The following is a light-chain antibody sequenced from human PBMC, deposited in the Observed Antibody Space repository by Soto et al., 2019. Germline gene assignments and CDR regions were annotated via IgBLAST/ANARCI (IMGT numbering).Light chain of an antibody. V-gene: IGLV2-14*01. CDR3: SSFTSSVTYV. Sequence: QSVLTQPASVSGSPGQSITISCTGTSSDVGGHNSVPWYRQDPGKAPKLMIYDVSNRPSGVSDRFSGSKSGNTASLTISGLQIEDEADYYCSSFTSSVTYVFGTGTKVTVL. CDR2: DVS. CDR1: SSDVGGHNS. J-gene: IGLJ1*01.